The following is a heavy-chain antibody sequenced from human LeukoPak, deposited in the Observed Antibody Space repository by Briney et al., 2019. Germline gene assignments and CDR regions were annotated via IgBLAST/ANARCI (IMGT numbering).Heavy chain of an antibody. Sequence: PGGSLRLSCAASGFTFSSYGMHWVRQAPGKGLEWVAVIWYDGSNKYYADSVKGRFTISRDNSKNTLYLQMNSLRAEDTAAYYCARDPDIVATTPQPDYWGQGTLVTVSS. CDR3: ARDPDIVATTPQPDY. CDR1: GFTFSSYG. J-gene: IGHJ4*02. V-gene: IGHV3-33*01. D-gene: IGHD5-12*01. CDR2: IWYDGSNK.